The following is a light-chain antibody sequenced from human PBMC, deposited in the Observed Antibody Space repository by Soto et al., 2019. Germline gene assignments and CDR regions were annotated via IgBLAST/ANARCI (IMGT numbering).Light chain of an antibody. CDR1: QSVSSN. J-gene: IGKJ2*01. CDR2: GAS. Sequence: EIVMTQSPATLSVSPGERATFSCRASQSVSSNLAWYQQKPGQAPRLLIYGASIRATGIPARFSGSGSGTDFTLTISSLEPEDFADYYCQQRSNWPLYTFGQGTKVDIK. V-gene: IGKV3-11*01. CDR3: QQRSNWPLYT.